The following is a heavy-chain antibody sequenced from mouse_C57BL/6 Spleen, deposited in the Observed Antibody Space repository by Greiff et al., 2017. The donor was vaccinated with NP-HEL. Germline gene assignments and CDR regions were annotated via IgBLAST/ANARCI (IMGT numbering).Heavy chain of an antibody. Sequence: VQLQQSGAELVRPGASVTLSCKASGYTFTDYEMHWVKQTPVHGLEWIGAIDPETGGTAYNQKFKGKAILTADKSSSTAYMELRSLTSEDSAAYYCTRFGGYGSSFFAYWGQGTLVTVSA. CDR1: GYTFTDYE. J-gene: IGHJ3*01. D-gene: IGHD1-1*01. CDR3: TRFGGYGSSFFAY. V-gene: IGHV1-15*01. CDR2: IDPETGGT.